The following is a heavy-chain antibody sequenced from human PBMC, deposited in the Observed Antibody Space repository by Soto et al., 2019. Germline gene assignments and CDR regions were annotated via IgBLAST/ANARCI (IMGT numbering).Heavy chain of an antibody. Sequence: QVQLQQSGPGLVKPSQTLSVTCAISGDSVSSNRAAWNWIRQSPSRVLEWLGRTYYRSKWYSEYAVSVKSRITSNPDTSLNQYSLQLNSVTPEDTAVYYCARDLCCDGSCYFDYWGQGTLVTVSS. CDR1: GDSVSSNRAA. CDR3: ARDLCCDGSCYFDY. J-gene: IGHJ4*02. CDR2: TYYRSKWYS. D-gene: IGHD2-15*01. V-gene: IGHV6-1*01.